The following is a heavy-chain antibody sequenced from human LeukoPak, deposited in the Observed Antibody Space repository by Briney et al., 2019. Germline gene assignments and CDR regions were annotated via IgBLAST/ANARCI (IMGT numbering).Heavy chain of an antibody. D-gene: IGHD6-13*01. CDR3: ARDRSGQQLVPRGYYYYYMDV. V-gene: IGHV4-59*12. J-gene: IGHJ6*03. Sequence: PSETLSLTCTVSGGSISSYYWSWIRQPPGKGLEWIGYIYYSGSTHYNPSLKSRVTISVDTSKNQFSLKLSSVTAADTAVYYCARDRSGQQLVPRGYYYYYMDVWGKGTTVTVSS. CDR2: IYYSGST. CDR1: GGSISSYY.